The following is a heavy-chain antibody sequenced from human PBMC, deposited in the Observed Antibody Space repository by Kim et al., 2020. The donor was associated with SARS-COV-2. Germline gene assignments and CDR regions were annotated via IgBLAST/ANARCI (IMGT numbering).Heavy chain of an antibody. D-gene: IGHD2-15*01. CDR2: ISSSSSTI. V-gene: IGHV3-48*02. CDR1: GFTFSSYS. CDR3: AGPGGGMGWRYFDY. Sequence: GGSLRLSCAASGFTFSSYSMNWVRQAPGKGLEWVSYISSSSSTIYYADSVKGRFTISRDNAKNSLYLQMNSLRDEDTAVYYCAGPGGGMGWRYFDYWGQGTLVTVSS. J-gene: IGHJ4*02.